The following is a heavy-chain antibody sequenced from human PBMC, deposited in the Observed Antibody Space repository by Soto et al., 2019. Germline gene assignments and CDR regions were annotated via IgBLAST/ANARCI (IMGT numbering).Heavy chain of an antibody. CDR3: ARGGGVGVAGSAAFDM. V-gene: IGHV1-2*02. D-gene: IGHD3-3*01. Sequence: QLHLVQSGAVVKKPGASVTVSCSASGYPVTAYYMHWVRQAPGRGLEWMGGINPATGAAKYTQPSQGRVTMTRGTSTSTAFRERSGLTSEDTAVFYCARGGGVGVAGSAAFDMWGQGTLVTVSS. CDR1: GYPVTAYY. J-gene: IGHJ3*02. CDR2: INPATGAA.